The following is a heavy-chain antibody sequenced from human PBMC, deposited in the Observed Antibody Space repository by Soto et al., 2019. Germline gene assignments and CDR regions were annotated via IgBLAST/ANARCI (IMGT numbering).Heavy chain of an antibody. V-gene: IGHV1-46*01. CDR3: ARGTKLTDFGDRGYYGMDV. CDR1: GYTFSNYY. D-gene: IGHD4-17*01. CDR2: INPSGGGT. J-gene: IGHJ6*02. Sequence: QVHLVQSGAEVKKPGASVTFPCKASGYTFSNYYMHWVRQAPGQGIEWVGIINPSGGGTTYAQNFQGRVTMTRDTSTSTVYMELNSLRSEDTAVYYCARGTKLTDFGDRGYYGMDVWGHGTTVTVSS.